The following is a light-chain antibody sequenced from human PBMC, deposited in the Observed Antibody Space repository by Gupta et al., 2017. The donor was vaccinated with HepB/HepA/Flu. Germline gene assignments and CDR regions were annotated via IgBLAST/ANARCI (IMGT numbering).Light chain of an antibody. J-gene: IGKJ2*01. CDR3: LHDCNNSHT. CDR1: QGIRND. CDR2: AAS. V-gene: IGKV1-6*01. Sequence: AIKMTHTPSALSASVGDRVTITCRESQGIRNDLGGYQQKPGRAAQRLIYAASSIQSGGPSRICGRGSGTDDTLPISSLQPEDVSAYYCLHDCNNSHTFGQGTKLEIK.